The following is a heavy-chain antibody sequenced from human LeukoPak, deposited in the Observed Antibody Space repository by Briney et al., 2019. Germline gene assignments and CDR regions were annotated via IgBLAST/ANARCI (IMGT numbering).Heavy chain of an antibody. CDR2: ISVYDGNT. Sequence: GASVKVSCKTSGYTFTKYGISWVRQAPGQGPEWMGWISVYDGNTNYAQKLQDRLTLTTDTSTDTAHMELRSLRSNDTAVYYCVRARGDRSGYYRYWGQGTLVTVSP. CDR3: VRARGDRSGYYRY. D-gene: IGHD3-22*01. CDR1: GYTFTKYG. V-gene: IGHV1-18*01. J-gene: IGHJ4*02.